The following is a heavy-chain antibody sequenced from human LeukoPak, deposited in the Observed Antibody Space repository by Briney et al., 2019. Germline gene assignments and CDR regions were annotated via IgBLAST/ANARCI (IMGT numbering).Heavy chain of an antibody. V-gene: IGHV1-8*01. CDR3: GVGGTLTFDP. J-gene: IGHJ5*02. CDR1: GYTFTSYD. Sequence: ASVTVSCTASGYTFTSYDINWGRQATGQGLEWMGWMNPNSGNTGYAQKFQGRVTMTRNTSISTAYMELSSLRSEDTAVYYCGVGGTLTFDPWGQGTLVTVSS. CDR2: MNPNSGNT. D-gene: IGHD1-26*01.